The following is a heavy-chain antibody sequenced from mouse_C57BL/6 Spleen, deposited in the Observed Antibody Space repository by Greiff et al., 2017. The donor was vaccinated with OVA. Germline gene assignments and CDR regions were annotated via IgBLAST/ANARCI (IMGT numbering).Heavy chain of an antibody. V-gene: IGHV2-9-1*01. CDR3: ARGIYYDYLYAMDY. CDR1: GFSLTSYA. J-gene: IGHJ4*01. Sequence: QAQLKESGPGLVAPSQSLSITCTVSGFSLTSYAISWVRQPPGKGLEWLGVIWTGGGTNYNSALKSRLSISKDNSKSQVFLKMNSLQTDDTARYYCARGIYYDYLYAMDYWGQGTSVTVSS. CDR2: IWTGGGT. D-gene: IGHD2-4*01.